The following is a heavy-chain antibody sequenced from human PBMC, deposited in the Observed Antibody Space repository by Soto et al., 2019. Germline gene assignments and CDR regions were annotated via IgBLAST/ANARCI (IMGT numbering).Heavy chain of an antibody. CDR3: ARGRGWRDY. CDR2: MDPKTGNT. Sequence: QVQLVQSGAEVKKPGASVKVSCRASGYSFTSYDINWVRQATGEGLEWMGWMDPKTGNTDYGQKFQGRVTMTRNTSISTAYMELSSRTSEDTAVYYCARGRGWRDYWGQGTLVTVSS. V-gene: IGHV1-8*01. D-gene: IGHD6-19*01. CDR1: GYSFTSYD. J-gene: IGHJ4*02.